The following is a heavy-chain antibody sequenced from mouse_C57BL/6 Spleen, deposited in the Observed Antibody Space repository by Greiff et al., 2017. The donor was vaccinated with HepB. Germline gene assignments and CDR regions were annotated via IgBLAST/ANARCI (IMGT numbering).Heavy chain of an antibody. CDR1: GYTFTSYG. D-gene: IGHD1-1*01. Sequence: VQLQQSGAELARPGASVKLSCKASGYTFTSYGISWVKQRTGQGLEWIGEIYPRSGNTYYNEKFKGKATLTADISSSTAYMELRSLTSEDSAVYFCARFYYGSSYDAMDYWGQGTSVTVSS. CDR2: IYPRSGNT. CDR3: ARFYYGSSYDAMDY. J-gene: IGHJ4*01. V-gene: IGHV1-81*01.